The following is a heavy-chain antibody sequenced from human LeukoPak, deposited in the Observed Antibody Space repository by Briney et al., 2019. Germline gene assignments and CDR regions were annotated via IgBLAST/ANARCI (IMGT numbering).Heavy chain of an antibody. Sequence: SETLSLTCTVSGGSISSSSYYWGWIRQPPGKGLEWIGYIYYSGSTNYNPSLKSRVTISVDTSKNQFSLNLSSVTAADTAVYCCARGTGERYYYYYMDVWGKGTTVTVSS. D-gene: IGHD7-27*01. CDR1: GGSISSSSYY. V-gene: IGHV4-61*05. CDR3: ARGTGERYYYYYMDV. J-gene: IGHJ6*03. CDR2: IYYSGST.